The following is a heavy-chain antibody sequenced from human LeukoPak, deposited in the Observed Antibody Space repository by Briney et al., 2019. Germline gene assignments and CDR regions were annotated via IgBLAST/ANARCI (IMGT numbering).Heavy chain of an antibody. V-gene: IGHV5-51*01. Sequence: GESLKISCKGSGYSFTSYWIGWVRQMPGKGLEWMGIINPGDSDTRYSPSFQGQVTISADKSISTAYLQWSSLKASDTAMYYCARQERDGYSYGLYYFDYWGQGTLVTVSS. CDR3: ARQERDGYSYGLYYFDY. CDR2: INPGDSDT. J-gene: IGHJ4*02. D-gene: IGHD5-18*01. CDR1: GYSFTSYW.